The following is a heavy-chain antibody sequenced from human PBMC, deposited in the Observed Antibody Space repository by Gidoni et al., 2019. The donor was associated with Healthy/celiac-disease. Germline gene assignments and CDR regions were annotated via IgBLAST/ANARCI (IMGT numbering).Heavy chain of an antibody. V-gene: IGHV3-15*01. CDR2: IKSKTDGGTT. CDR3: TTDEPQRLD. Sequence: RIKSKTDGGTTDYAAPVKGRFTISRDDSKNTLYLQMNSLKTEDTAVYYCTTDEPQRLDWGQGTLVTVSS. D-gene: IGHD6-19*01. J-gene: IGHJ4*02.